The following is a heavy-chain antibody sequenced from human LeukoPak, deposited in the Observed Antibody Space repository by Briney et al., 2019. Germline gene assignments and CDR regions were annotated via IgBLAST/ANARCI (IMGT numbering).Heavy chain of an antibody. V-gene: IGHV4-4*07. CDR2: IYTSGST. CDR3: TIEIPYSGYPY. CDR1: GGSISSYY. J-gene: IGHJ4*02. D-gene: IGHD5-12*01. Sequence: NPSETLSLTCTVSGGSISSYYCNWIRQPAGKGLEWIGRIYTSGSTNYNPSLKSRVTMSVDTSKNQFSLKLSSVTAADTAVYYCTIEIPYSGYPYWGQGTLVTVSS.